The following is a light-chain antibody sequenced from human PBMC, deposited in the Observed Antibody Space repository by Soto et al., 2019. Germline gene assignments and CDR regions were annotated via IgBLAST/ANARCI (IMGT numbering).Light chain of an antibody. V-gene: IGLV8-61*01. Sequence: QAVVTQEPSFSVSPGRTVTLTCGLSSGSVSTSYYPSWYQQTPGQAPRTLIYNTNTRSSGVPDRFSGSILGSKAALTITGAQADDESDYYCVLYMGSGTWVFGGGTQLTVL. CDR3: VLYMGSGTWV. CDR1: SGSVSTSYY. J-gene: IGLJ3*02. CDR2: NTN.